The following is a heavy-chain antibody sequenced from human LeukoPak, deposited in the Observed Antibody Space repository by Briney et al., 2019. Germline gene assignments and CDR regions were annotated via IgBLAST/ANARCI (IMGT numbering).Heavy chain of an antibody. Sequence: PGGSLRLSCAVSGFTLRSYAIHWVRQAPGKGLQWVAFISYDAAVKYYADSVRGRFTVSRDNSKNTLSPQMNSLRPEDTAVYYCARDFSTWYSIDYWGRGTLVTVSS. CDR2: ISYDAAVK. J-gene: IGHJ4*02. CDR3: ARDFSTWYSIDY. CDR1: GFTLRSYA. D-gene: IGHD2-15*01. V-gene: IGHV3-30-3*01.